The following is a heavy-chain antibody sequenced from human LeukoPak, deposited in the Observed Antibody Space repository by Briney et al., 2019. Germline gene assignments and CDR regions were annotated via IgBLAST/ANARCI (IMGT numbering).Heavy chain of an antibody. D-gene: IGHD2-21*02. Sequence: GGSLRLSCAASGFTFSSYAMSWVRQAPGKGLEWVSAISGSGGSTYYAGSVKGRFTISRDNSKNTLYLQMNSLRAEDTAVYYCAKAPKIPIVVVTAGYYGMDVWGQGTTVTVSS. CDR1: GFTFSSYA. CDR3: AKAPKIPIVVVTAGYYGMDV. V-gene: IGHV3-23*01. CDR2: ISGSGGST. J-gene: IGHJ6*02.